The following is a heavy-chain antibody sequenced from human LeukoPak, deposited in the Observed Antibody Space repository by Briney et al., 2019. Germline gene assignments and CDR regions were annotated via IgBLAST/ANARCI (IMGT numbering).Heavy chain of an antibody. Sequence: GGSLRLSCAASGFTFSSYAMSWVRQAPGKGLEWVSGISGSGGSTYYADSVKGRFTISRENSKNTLYLQMNCLRAEDTAVYYCAIYVAAAAGGFDPWGQGTLVTVSS. J-gene: IGHJ5*02. CDR1: GFTFSSYA. V-gene: IGHV3-23*01. CDR3: AIYVAAAAGGFDP. D-gene: IGHD6-13*01. CDR2: ISGSGGST.